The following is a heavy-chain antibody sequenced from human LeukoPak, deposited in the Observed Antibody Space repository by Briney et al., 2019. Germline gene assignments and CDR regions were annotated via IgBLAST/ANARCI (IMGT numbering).Heavy chain of an antibody. CDR1: GGSISSYY. V-gene: IGHV4-59*01. Sequence: PGETLCLTCTVSGGSISSYYWSWIRQPPGKGLEWIGYIYDSGSTNYNPSLKSRVTISVDTSKNQFSLKLSSVTAADTAVYYCVSGTVEMATIGDYWGQGTTVTVSS. J-gene: IGHJ4*02. CDR2: IYDSGST. CDR3: VSGTVEMATIGDY. D-gene: IGHD5-24*01.